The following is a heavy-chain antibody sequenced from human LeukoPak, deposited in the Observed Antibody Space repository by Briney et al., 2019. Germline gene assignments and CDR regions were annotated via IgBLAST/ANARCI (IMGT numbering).Heavy chain of an antibody. V-gene: IGHV4-59*01. J-gene: IGHJ4*02. CDR2: IYHSGST. D-gene: IGHD1-26*01. Sequence: SETLSLTCTASGDSISGYYWSWIRQPPGEGLQWIGYIYHSGSTNYNPSLKSRVSMSVDRSENQFSLNLGSVTAADTAVYYCAREEDGGTYYWGQGTLVTVSS. CDR3: AREEDGGTYY. CDR1: GDSISGYY.